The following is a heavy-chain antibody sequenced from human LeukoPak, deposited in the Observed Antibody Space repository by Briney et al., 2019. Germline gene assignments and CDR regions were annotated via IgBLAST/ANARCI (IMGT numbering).Heavy chain of an antibody. CDR3: AREQGVASWFDP. CDR2: INPNTGAA. V-gene: IGHV1-2*06. CDR1: GYTFTGYY. Sequence: GASVKVSCKTSGYTFTGYYIHWVRQAPGQGLEWMGRINPNTGAANYAQKFQGRVTMTRDTSISTVYMALSGLFPGDTAVYYCAREQGVASWFDPWGQGTLVTVSS. J-gene: IGHJ5*02. D-gene: IGHD2-8*01.